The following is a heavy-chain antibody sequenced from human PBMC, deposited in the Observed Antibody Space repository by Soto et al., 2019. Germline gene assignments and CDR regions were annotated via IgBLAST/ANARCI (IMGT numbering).Heavy chain of an antibody. D-gene: IGHD6-19*01. CDR3: ARGPLYSSGWAFDY. CDR2: IYHSGST. J-gene: IGHJ4*02. CDR1: GGSISSGGYS. Sequence: SETLSLTXAVSGGSISSGGYSWSWIRQPPGKGPEWIGYIYHSGSTYYNPSLKSRVTISVDRSKNQFSLKLSSVTAADTAVYYCARGPLYSSGWAFDYWGQGTLVTVS. V-gene: IGHV4-30-2*01.